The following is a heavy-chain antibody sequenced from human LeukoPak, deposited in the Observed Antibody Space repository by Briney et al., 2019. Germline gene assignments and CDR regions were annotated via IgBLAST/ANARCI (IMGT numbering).Heavy chain of an antibody. D-gene: IGHD1-26*01. J-gene: IGHJ4*02. CDR3: ARDPESYLFFDY. CDR1: GFSFSDYC. V-gene: IGHV3-69-1*01. CDR2: ISTTSST. Sequence: PGGSLRLSCSVSGFSFSDYCMDWVRQAPGKGLEWVSYISTTSSTHYADSVKGRFTISRDNSKNTLYLQMNSLRVEDTAVYYCARDPESYLFFDYWGQGTLVTVSS.